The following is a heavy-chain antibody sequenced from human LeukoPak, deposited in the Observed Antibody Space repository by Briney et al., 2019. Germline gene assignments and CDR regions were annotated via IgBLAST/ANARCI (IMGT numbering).Heavy chain of an antibody. V-gene: IGHV1-18*01. Sequence: ASVKVSCKASGYTFTSYGISWVRQAPGQGLEWMGWISAYNGNTNYAQKLQGRVTMTTDTSTSTAYMELRSLRSDDTAVYYCARDRYFLMVAATPIDYWGQGTLVTVSS. D-gene: IGHD2-15*01. CDR3: ARDRYFLMVAATPIDY. CDR1: GYTFTSYG. CDR2: ISAYNGNT. J-gene: IGHJ4*02.